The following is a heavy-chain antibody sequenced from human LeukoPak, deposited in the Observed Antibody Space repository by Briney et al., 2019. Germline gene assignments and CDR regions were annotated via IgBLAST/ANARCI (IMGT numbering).Heavy chain of an antibody. J-gene: IGHJ4*02. V-gene: IGHV1-8*02. CDR1: GGTFSSYA. Sequence: ASVKVSCKASGGTFSSYAINWVRQATGQGLEWMGWMNPNSGNTGYAQKFQGRVTMTRNTSITTAYMELSSLRSEDTAVYYCARDLFSSDWNWGQGTLVTVSS. D-gene: IGHD6-19*01. CDR3: ARDLFSSDWN. CDR2: MNPNSGNT.